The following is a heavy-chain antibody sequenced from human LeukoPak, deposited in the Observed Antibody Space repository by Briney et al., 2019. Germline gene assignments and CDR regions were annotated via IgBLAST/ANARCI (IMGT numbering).Heavy chain of an antibody. CDR3: ARAPLSGTYYTDAFDI. CDR1: GGSISTNNW. J-gene: IGHJ3*02. Sequence: PSETLSLTCAVSGGSISTNNWWTWVRQPQARGWSGLGEIHHSGSTDYNPSLKSRVTISPDKSKNQFSLTLTSVTAADTAVYFCARAPLSGTYYTDAFDIWGQGTMVTVSS. CDR2: IHHSGST. V-gene: IGHV4-4*02. D-gene: IGHD1-26*01.